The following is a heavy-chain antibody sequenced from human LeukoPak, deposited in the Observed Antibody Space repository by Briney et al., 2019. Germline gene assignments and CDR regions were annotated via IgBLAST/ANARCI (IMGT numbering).Heavy chain of an antibody. CDR1: GGSISSYY. Sequence: SETLSLTCTVSGGSISSYYWSWLRQPPGKGLEWIGYIYTSGSTNYNPSLKSRVTISVDTSKNQFSLKLCSVTAADTAVYYCARHHMTDAFDIWGQGTMVTVSS. CDR3: ARHHMTDAFDI. D-gene: IGHD2-21*01. V-gene: IGHV4-4*09. CDR2: IYTSGST. J-gene: IGHJ3*02.